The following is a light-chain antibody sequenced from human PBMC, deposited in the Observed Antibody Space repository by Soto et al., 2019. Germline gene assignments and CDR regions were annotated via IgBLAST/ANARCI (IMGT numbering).Light chain of an antibody. Sequence: IQMTHSPSTLSASVGYRVTVTCRASQSVSSWLAWYQQKPGKAPKLLIYAASTLQSGVPSRFSGSGSGTDFTLTISCLQSEDFATYYCQQYYSYPQTLGQGTKVDI. V-gene: IGKV1-5*01. CDR2: AAS. CDR3: QQYYSYPQT. CDR1: QSVSSW. J-gene: IGKJ1*01.